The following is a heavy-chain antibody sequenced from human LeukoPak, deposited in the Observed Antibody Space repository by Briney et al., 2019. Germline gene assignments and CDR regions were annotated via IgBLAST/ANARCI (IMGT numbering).Heavy chain of an antibody. J-gene: IGHJ4*02. V-gene: IGHV3-74*01. CDR1: GFTFNSYW. CDR2: IKSDGTTT. Sequence: GGSLRLSCAASGFTFNSYWLHWRRQAPGKGLVWVSRIKSDGTTTDYADSVKGRFTISRDNAKNSLYLQVNTLRAEDTAVYYCAKATYFYGSGSYYFDYWGQGTLVTVSS. D-gene: IGHD3-10*01. CDR3: AKATYFYGSGSYYFDY.